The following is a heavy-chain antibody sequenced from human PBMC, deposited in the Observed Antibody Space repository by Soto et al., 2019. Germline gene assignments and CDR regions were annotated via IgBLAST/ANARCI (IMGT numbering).Heavy chain of an antibody. J-gene: IGHJ6*02. CDR3: ARDIVVVPASTRGYYYYYYGMDV. D-gene: IGHD2-2*01. CDR2: IWYDGSNK. Sequence: GGSLRLSCAAPGFTFSSYGMHWFRQAPGKGLEWVAVIWYDGSNKYYADSVKGRFTISRDNSKNTLYLQMNSLRAEDTAVYYCARDIVVVPASTRGYYYYYYGMDVWGQGTTVTVSS. CDR1: GFTFSSYG. V-gene: IGHV3-33*01.